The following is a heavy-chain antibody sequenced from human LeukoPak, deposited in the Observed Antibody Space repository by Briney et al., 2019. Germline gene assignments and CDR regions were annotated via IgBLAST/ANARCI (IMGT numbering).Heavy chain of an antibody. D-gene: IGHD2-2*01. Sequence: GGSLRLSCAASGFTFSSYGMHWVRQAPGKGLEWVAFIRYDGSNKYYADSVKGRFTISRDNSKNTLYLQMNSLRAEDTAVYYCAKTPFIVVVPAAMGYWGQGTLVTVSS. CDR3: AKTPFIVVVPAAMGY. J-gene: IGHJ4*02. CDR2: IRYDGSNK. CDR1: GFTFSSYG. V-gene: IGHV3-30*02.